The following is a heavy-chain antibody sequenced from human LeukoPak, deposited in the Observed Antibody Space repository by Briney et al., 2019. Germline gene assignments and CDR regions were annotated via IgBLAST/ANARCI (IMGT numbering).Heavy chain of an antibody. J-gene: IGHJ2*01. CDR1: GYTFTGYY. D-gene: IGHD1-26*01. Sequence: ASVKVSCKASGYTFTGYYMHWVRQAPGQGLEWMGWINPNSGGTNYAQKFQGRVTMTRDTSISTAYMELSRLRSDDTAVYYCARGTYSGSYFYWYFDLWGRGTLVTVSS. V-gene: IGHV1-2*02. CDR3: ARGTYSGSYFYWYFDL. CDR2: INPNSGGT.